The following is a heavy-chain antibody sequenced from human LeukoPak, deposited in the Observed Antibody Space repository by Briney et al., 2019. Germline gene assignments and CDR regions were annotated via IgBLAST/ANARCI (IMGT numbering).Heavy chain of an antibody. CDR2: IYYSGST. Sequence: SGXXXXSSSYYWGWLRQPPGKGLEWIGSIYYSGSTYYNPSLKSRVTISVDTSKNQFSLKLSSVTAADTAVYYCASSSGWLNNWFDPWGQGTLVTVSS. CDR1: GXXXXSSSYY. J-gene: IGHJ5*02. D-gene: IGHD6-19*01. CDR3: ASSSGWLNNWFDP. V-gene: IGHV4-39*01.